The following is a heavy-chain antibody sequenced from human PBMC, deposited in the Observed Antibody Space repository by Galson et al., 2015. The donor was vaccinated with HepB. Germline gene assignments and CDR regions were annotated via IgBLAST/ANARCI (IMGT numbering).Heavy chain of an antibody. D-gene: IGHD5-18*01. CDR1: GFTFSNYG. J-gene: IGHJ4*02. V-gene: IGHV3-23*01. Sequence: SLRLSCAASGFTFSNYGMTWVRQAPGKGLVWVSAIGGSGGSIYYADSVKGRFSISRDNSKNTLYLQMNSLRAEDTAIYYCAKGGYSYGYWDYWGQGTLVTVSS. CDR3: AKGGYSYGYWDY. CDR2: IGGSGGSI.